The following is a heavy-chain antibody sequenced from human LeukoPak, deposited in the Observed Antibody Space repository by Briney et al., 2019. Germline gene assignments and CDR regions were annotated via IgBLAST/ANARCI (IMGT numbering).Heavy chain of an antibody. CDR1: GYTFTGYY. V-gene: IGHV1-2*02. CDR2: INPNSGGT. J-gene: IGHJ4*02. Sequence: ASVKVSCKASGYTFTGYYMHWVRQAPGQGLEWMGWINPNSGGTNYAQKFQGRVTMTRDTSISTAYMELSRLRSDDTAVYYCARDPGSSWYGGNYWGQGTLATVSS. D-gene: IGHD6-13*01. CDR3: ARDPGSSWYGGNY.